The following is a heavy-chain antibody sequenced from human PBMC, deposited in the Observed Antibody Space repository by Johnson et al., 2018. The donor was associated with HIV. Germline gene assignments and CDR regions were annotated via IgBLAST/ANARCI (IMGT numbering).Heavy chain of an antibody. Sequence: QVQLVESGGGVVQPGRSLRLSCAGSGFTFSSYGMHWVRQAPGKGLEWVALISNDGSNKYYADSVKGRFTISRDNSNNTLYVQMNSLRGEDTAVYYCAEGQGVVAANSGCDIWGQETMVTVFS. V-gene: IGHV3-30*18. CDR2: ISNDGSNK. J-gene: IGHJ3*02. D-gene: IGHD2-15*01. CDR3: AEGQGVVAANSGCDI. CDR1: GFTFSSYG.